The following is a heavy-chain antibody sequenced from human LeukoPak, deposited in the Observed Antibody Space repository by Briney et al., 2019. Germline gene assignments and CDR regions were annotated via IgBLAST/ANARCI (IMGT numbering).Heavy chain of an antibody. CDR3: AKVREGLLWFGEGLDY. V-gene: IGHV3-30*18. J-gene: IGHJ4*02. Sequence: GGSLRLSCAASGFTFSSYGMHWVRQAPGKGLEWVAVISYDGSNKYYADSVKGRFTISRDNSKNTLYLQMNSLRAEDTALYYCAKVREGLLWFGEGLDYWGQGTLVTVSS. CDR2: ISYDGSNK. CDR1: GFTFSSYG. D-gene: IGHD3-10*01.